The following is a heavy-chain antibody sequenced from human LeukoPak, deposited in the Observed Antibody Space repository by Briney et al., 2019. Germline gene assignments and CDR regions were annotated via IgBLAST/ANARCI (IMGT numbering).Heavy chain of an antibody. CDR1: GFTFSDYY. V-gene: IGHV3-21*01. CDR3: ARDRWIFGVVIQDDYGMDV. D-gene: IGHD3-3*01. CDR2: ISSSSSYI. Sequence: GGSLRLSCAASGFTFSDYYMSWVRQAPGKGLEWVSSISSSSSYIYYADSVKGRFTISRDNAKNSLYLQMNSLRAEDTAVYYCARDRWIFGVVIQDDYGMDVWGQGTTVTVSS. J-gene: IGHJ6*02.